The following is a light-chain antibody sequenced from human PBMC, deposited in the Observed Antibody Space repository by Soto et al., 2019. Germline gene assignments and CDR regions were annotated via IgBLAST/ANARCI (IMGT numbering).Light chain of an antibody. CDR3: NSYTTGTTCV. V-gene: IGLV2-14*01. Sequence: QSVLTQPASVSGSPGQSITISCTGTTSDVGRYNYVSWHQQHPGKAPKLLIFDVSNRPSGVSDRFSGSKSGNTASLTISGLQAEDEADYYCNSYTTGTTCVFGGGTKLTVL. J-gene: IGLJ3*02. CDR2: DVS. CDR1: TSDVGRYNY.